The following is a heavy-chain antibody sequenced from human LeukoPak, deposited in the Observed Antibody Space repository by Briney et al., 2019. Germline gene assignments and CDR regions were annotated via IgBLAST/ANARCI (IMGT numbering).Heavy chain of an antibody. J-gene: IGHJ4*02. CDR2: ISSSSSAI. CDR3: ARDLAAVPPNYYFGY. CDR1: GFTFSTYS. D-gene: IGHD6-13*01. V-gene: IGHV3-48*01. Sequence: GGSLRLSCAASGFTFSTYSMNWVRQAPGKGLDWISYISSSSSAIYYADSVKGRFTISRDNAKNSLYLQMNSLRAEDTAVYYCARDLAAVPPNYYFGYWGQGTLVTVSS.